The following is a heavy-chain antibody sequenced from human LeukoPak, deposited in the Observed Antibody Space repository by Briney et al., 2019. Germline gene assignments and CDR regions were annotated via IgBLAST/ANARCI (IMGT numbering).Heavy chain of an antibody. CDR3: ARDRGGYTYSHDY. V-gene: IGHV4-30-2*01. CDR2: IYHSGST. J-gene: IGHJ4*02. CDR1: GGSISSGGYY. D-gene: IGHD5-18*01. Sequence: SQTLSLTCTVSGGSISSGGYYWSWIRQPPGKGLEWIGYIYHSGSTYYNPSLKSRVTISMDKSKNQLSLKLNFVTAADTAVYYCARDRGGYTYSHDYWGQGTLVTVSS.